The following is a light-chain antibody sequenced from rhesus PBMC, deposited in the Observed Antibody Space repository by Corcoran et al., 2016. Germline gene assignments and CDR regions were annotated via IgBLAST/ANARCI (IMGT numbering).Light chain of an antibody. CDR2: LVS. V-gene: IGKV2-82*01. J-gene: IGKJ4*01. CDR3: MQALPSPST. Sequence: DIVMTQTPLSLPVTLGEPASISCRSSQSLVYSDGKTYLDWYLQKPGQSPQLLMYLVSKRASGVPDKFRGKGSGTDFTLKISRVEAVDVGVYYCMQALPSPSTFGGGTKVGLK. CDR1: QSLVYSDGKTY.